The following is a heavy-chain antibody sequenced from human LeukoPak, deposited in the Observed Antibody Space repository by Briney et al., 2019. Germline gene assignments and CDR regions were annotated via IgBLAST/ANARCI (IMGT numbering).Heavy chain of an antibody. V-gene: IGHV4-59*01. J-gene: IGHJ4*02. D-gene: IGHD3-16*02. CDR3: ARYIWGSYPTFEDY. CDR1: GGSLSSYY. CDR2: ISYSGST. Sequence: SETLSLTCTVSGGSLSSYYWSWVRQPPGEGLEWIWYISYSGSTNYNPSRKSRVTISVDTSKNQFSLKLNSVTAADTAVYYCARYIWGSYPTFEDYWGQGSLVTVSS.